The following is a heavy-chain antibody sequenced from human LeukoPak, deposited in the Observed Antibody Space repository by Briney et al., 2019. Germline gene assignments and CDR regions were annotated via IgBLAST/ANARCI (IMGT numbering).Heavy chain of an antibody. D-gene: IGHD5-24*01. Sequence: SETLSLTCTVSGGSISSSSYYWGWIRQPPGKGLEWIGRIDTSGNTNYNPSLKSRVTMSVDTSKKQFSLKLSSVTAADTAVYYCAKGGTTGTYGNNFDYWGQGTLVTVSS. CDR1: GGSISSSSYY. V-gene: IGHV4-61*05. J-gene: IGHJ4*02. CDR3: AKGGTTGTYGNNFDY. CDR2: IDTSGNT.